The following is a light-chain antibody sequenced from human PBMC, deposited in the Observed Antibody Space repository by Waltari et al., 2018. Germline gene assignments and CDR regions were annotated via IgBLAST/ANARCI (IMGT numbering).Light chain of an antibody. CDR1: SSKIGSNT. V-gene: IGLV1-44*01. CDR3: AACDDSEVV. CDR2: SNN. Sequence: QSVLTQPHSASGTPGQRVTISCSGSSSKIGSNTVHWYQQLPGTAPKLLIYSNNQRPSGAPDRFPISKSGTSASLAISGRQYEDEADYYCAACDDSEVVFGGGTKLTVL. J-gene: IGLJ2*01.